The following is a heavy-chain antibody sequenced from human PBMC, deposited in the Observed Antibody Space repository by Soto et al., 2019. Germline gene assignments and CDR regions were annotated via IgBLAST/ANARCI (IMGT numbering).Heavy chain of an antibody. D-gene: IGHD3-16*01. CDR2: INPNSGGT. J-gene: IGHJ3*02. Sequence: ASVKVSCKASGYTFTGYYVHWVRQAPGQGLEWMGWINPNSGGTNYAQKFQGRVTMTRDTSISTAYMELSRLRSDDTAVYYCAREGEMATTLDAFDIWGQGTMVTVSS. V-gene: IGHV1-2*02. CDR3: AREGEMATTLDAFDI. CDR1: GYTFTGYY.